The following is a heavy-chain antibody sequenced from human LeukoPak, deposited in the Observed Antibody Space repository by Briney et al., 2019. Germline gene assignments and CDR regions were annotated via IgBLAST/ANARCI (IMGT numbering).Heavy chain of an antibody. CDR1: GGSISSSSYY. D-gene: IGHD3-22*01. V-gene: IGHV4-39*07. CDR2: IYYSGST. CDR3: SYYYDSSGSLPS. Sequence: SETLSLTCTVSGGSISSSSYYWGWIRQPPGKGLEWIGSIYYSGSTYYNPSLKSRVTISVVTSKNQFSLKLSSVTAADTAVYYCSYYYDSSGSLPSWGQGTLVTVSS. J-gene: IGHJ4*02.